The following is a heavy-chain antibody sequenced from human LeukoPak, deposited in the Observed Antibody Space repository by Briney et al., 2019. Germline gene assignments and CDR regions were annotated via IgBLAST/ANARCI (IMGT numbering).Heavy chain of an antibody. CDR3: AREVAIGYSYGYHYFDY. J-gene: IGHJ4*02. V-gene: IGHV4-59*01. Sequence: PSETLCLTCTASGGSISSYYWSWIRQPPGKGLEWVGIIYYSGSTNYNPYLKSRVTISVDTSKNHFSLKLSSVTAADTAVYYCAREVAIGYSYGYHYFDYWGQGTLVTVSS. CDR1: GGSISSYY. CDR2: IYYSGST. D-gene: IGHD5-18*01.